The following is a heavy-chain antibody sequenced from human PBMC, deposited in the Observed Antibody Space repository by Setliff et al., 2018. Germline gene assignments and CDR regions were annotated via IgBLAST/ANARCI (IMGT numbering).Heavy chain of an antibody. D-gene: IGHD3-10*01. CDR2: IYYSGST. Sequence: SETLSLTCAVYGGSFSGYYWSWIRQPPGKGLEWIGSIYYSGSTYYNPSLKSRVTISVDTSKKQFSLKLSSVTAADTAVYYCARDYYGSGSYYPSYYYYGMDVWGQGTTVTVSS. J-gene: IGHJ6*02. V-gene: IGHV4-34*01. CDR1: GGSFSGYY. CDR3: ARDYYGSGSYYPSYYYYGMDV.